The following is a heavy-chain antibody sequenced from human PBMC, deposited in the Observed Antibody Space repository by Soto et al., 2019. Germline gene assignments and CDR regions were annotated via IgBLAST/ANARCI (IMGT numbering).Heavy chain of an antibody. CDR2: ISSSSNYI. CDR1: GLTFSSHT. J-gene: IGHJ5*02. D-gene: IGHD1-1*01. Sequence: GGSLRLSCVVSGLTFSSHTMNWVRQAPGKGLEWVSSISSSSNYIYYADSVKGRFTISRDNAKNSLYLQMSSLRVEDTAVYYCARGSLARPNTNNGFDPWGQGTLVTVSS. CDR3: ARGSLARPNTNNGFDP. V-gene: IGHV3-21*01.